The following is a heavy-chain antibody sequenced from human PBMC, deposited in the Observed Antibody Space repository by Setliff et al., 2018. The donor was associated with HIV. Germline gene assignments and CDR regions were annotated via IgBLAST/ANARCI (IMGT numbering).Heavy chain of an antibody. CDR3: ARGAGQWLRLVQGDSVAYFDF. D-gene: IGHD6-19*01. Sequence: PSETLSLTCAVYGGSFSGYYWNWIRQSPGKGLEWIGEMNHSGNTNYNPSLKSRVTISMDMSKNQFSLNLASMTAADTAVYYCARGAGQWLRLVQGDSVAYFDFWGQGMLVTAPQ. CDR2: MNHSGNT. CDR1: GGSFSGYY. V-gene: IGHV4-34*01. J-gene: IGHJ4*02.